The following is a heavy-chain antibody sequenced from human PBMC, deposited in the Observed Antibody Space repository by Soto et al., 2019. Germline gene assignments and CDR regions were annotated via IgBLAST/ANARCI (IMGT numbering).Heavy chain of an antibody. Sequence: SETPSLSPPVSGGSGSSGSFYWSWIRQPKGKGLEWIGYIYYSGSTKYNPSLKSRVTISGDTYKNQFYLKISSVTAADTDVYYCARDRDRGDYVDYWGQGTLVTVSS. D-gene: IGHD4-17*01. V-gene: IGHV4-61*01. CDR2: IYYSGST. CDR1: GGSGSSGSFY. CDR3: ARDRDRGDYVDY. J-gene: IGHJ4*02.